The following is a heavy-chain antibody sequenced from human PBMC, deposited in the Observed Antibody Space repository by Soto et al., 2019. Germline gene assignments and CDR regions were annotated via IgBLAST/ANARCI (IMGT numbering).Heavy chain of an antibody. CDR2: IRSKANSYAT. Sequence: PGGSLRLSCAASGFTFSGSAMHWVRQASGKEQERVGRIRSKANSYATAYAASVKGRFTISRDDSKNTAYLQMNSLKTEDTAVYYCTSPFYGDFYYYYGMDVWGQGTTVTVSS. V-gene: IGHV3-73*01. J-gene: IGHJ6*02. D-gene: IGHD4-17*01. CDR1: GFTFSGSA. CDR3: TSPFYGDFYYYYGMDV.